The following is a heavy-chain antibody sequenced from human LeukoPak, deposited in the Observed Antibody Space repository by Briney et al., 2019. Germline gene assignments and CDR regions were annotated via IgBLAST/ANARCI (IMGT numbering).Heavy chain of an antibody. V-gene: IGHV4-34*01. J-gene: IGHJ4*02. CDR3: ARVFARLGSF. Sequence: PSETLSLTCAVYGGSFSGYYWSWIRQPPGKGLEWIGEINHSGSTNYNPSLTSRVTISVDTSKNQFSLKLSSVTAADTAVYYCARVFARLGSFWGQGTLVTVSS. D-gene: IGHD6-6*01. CDR1: GGSFSGYY. CDR2: INHSGST.